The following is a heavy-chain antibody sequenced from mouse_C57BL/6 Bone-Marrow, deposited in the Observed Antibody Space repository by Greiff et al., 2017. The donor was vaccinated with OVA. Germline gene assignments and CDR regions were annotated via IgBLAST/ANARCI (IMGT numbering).Heavy chain of an antibody. V-gene: IGHV1S126*01. Sequence: QVQLKESGPELVKPGASVKISCKASGYAFSSSWMNWVKQRPGQGLEWIGEIDPSDSYTNYNQKFKGKATLTVDTSSSTAYMQLSSLTSEDSAVYYCARGNYDYDGYWYFDVWGTGTTVTVSS. CDR3: ARGNYDYDGYWYFDV. CDR2: IDPSDSYT. CDR1: GYAFSSSW. D-gene: IGHD2-4*01. J-gene: IGHJ1*03.